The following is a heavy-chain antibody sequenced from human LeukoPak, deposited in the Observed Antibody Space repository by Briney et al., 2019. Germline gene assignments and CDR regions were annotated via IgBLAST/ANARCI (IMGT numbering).Heavy chain of an antibody. V-gene: IGHV3-33*01. CDR3: ARDRHSALYSSSLLLDY. Sequence: GRSLRLSCAASGFTFSSYGMHWVRQAPGKGLEWVAVIWYDGSNKYYADSVKGRFTISRDNSKNTLYLQMNSLRAEDTAVYYCARDRHSALYSSSLLLDYWGQGTLVTVSS. CDR2: IWYDGSNK. D-gene: IGHD6-6*01. CDR1: GFTFSSYG. J-gene: IGHJ4*02.